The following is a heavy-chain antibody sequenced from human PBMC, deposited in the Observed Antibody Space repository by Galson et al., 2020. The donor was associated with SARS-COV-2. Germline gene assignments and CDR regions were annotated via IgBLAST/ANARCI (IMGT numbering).Heavy chain of an antibody. CDR2: FDPEDGET. CDR1: GYTLTELS. D-gene: IGHD3-3*01. J-gene: IGHJ5*02. V-gene: IGHV1-24*01. CDR3: ATTHYDQDKGWFWFDP. Sequence: ASVKVSCKVSGYTLTELSMHWVRQAPGKGLEWMGGFDPEDGETIYAQKFQGRVTMTEDTSTDTAYMELSSLRSEDTAVYYCATTHYDQDKGWFWFDPWGQGTLVTVSS.